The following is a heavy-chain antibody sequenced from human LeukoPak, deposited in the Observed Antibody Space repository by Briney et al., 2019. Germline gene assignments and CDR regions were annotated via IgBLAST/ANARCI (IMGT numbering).Heavy chain of an antibody. D-gene: IGHD5-18*01. V-gene: IGHV4-39*07. CDR1: GGSISSSSYY. J-gene: IGHJ4*02. CDR3: ASRGYSYGYILFDY. CDR2: IYYSGST. Sequence: SETLSLTCTVSGGSISSSSYYWGWIRQPPGKGLEWLGSIYYSGSTYYNPSLKSRVTISVDTSKNQFSLKLSSVTAADTAVYYCASRGYSYGYILFDYWGQGTLVTVSS.